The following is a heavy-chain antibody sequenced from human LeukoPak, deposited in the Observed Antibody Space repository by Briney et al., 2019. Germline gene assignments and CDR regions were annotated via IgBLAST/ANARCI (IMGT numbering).Heavy chain of an antibody. CDR3: ARMKKHIAVVTAIQDPLY. J-gene: IGHJ4*02. D-gene: IGHD2-21*02. V-gene: IGHV3-11*01. Sequence: GGSLRLSCAASGFTFSDYYMSWIRQAPGKGLEWVSYISSSGSTIYYADSVKGRFTISRDNAKNSLYLQMNSLRAEDTTVYYCARMKKHIAVVTAIQDPLYWGQGTLVTVSS. CDR1: GFTFSDYY. CDR2: ISSSGSTI.